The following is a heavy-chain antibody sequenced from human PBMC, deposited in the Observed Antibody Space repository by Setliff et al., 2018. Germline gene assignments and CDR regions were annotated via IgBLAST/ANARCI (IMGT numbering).Heavy chain of an antibody. V-gene: IGHV4-34*01. J-gene: IGHJ5*02. CDR1: GGSFSGYY. D-gene: IGHD2-2*01. CDR2: INHSGST. CDR3: ARGRYCSSTSCYGGWFDP. Sequence: SETLSLTCAVYGGSFSGYYWSWIRQPPGKGLEWIGEINHSGSTNYNPSLESRVTISVDTSKNQFSLKLSSVTAAGTAVYYCARGRYCSSTSCYGGWFDPWGQGTLVTVSS.